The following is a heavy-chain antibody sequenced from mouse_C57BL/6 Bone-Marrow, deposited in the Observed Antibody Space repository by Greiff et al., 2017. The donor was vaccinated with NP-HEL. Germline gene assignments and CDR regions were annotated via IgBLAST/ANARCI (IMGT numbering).Heavy chain of an antibody. CDR1: GFTFSSYA. CDR3: ARDIYYGNYVGFAY. J-gene: IGHJ3*01. D-gene: IGHD2-1*01. Sequence: DVHLVESGGGLVKPGGSLKLSCAASGFTFSSYAMSWVRQTPEKRLEWVATISDGGSYTYYPDNVKGRFTISRDNAKNNLYLQMSHLKSEDTAMYYCARDIYYGNYVGFAYWGQGTLVTVSA. V-gene: IGHV5-4*01. CDR2: ISDGGSYT.